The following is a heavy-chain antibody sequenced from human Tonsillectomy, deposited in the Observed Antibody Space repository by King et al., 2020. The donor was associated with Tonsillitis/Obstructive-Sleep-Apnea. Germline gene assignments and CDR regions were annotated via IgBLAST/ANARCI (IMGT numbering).Heavy chain of an antibody. J-gene: IGHJ4*02. V-gene: IGHV1-2*04. CDR1: GYTFTGYY. CDR3: ARGGKDQHLGVVISLEY. CDR2: INPNSGGT. D-gene: IGHD3-3*01. Sequence: QLVQSGAEVKKPGASVKVSCKASGYTFTGYYMHWVRQAPGQGLEWMGWINPNSGGTNYAQKFQGWVTMTRDTSTSTAYMELSRLRSDDTAVYYCARGGKDQHLGVVISLEYWGQGTLVTVTS.